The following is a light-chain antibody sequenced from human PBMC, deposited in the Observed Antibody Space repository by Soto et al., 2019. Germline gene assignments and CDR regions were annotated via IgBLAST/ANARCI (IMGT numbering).Light chain of an antibody. CDR2: ASS. V-gene: IGKV1-39*01. J-gene: IGKJ1*01. Sequence: DIQVTQSPSSLSASVGDRVTITCRASQTIAKSLSWYQQKPGKAPKLLIYASSTLQSGVPSRFSGWGFGTDFTISLIGSHREDLPTYYCLQSASLPATFGQGTRVEIQ. CDR1: QTIAKS. CDR3: LQSASLPAT.